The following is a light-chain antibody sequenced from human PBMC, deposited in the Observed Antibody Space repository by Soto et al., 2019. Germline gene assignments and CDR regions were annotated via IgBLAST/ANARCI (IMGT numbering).Light chain of an antibody. V-gene: IGKV3-11*01. J-gene: IGKJ2*01. CDR3: QQRLFWPRFT. CDR2: DAS. Sequence: EIVLTQSPATVSLSPGASATLSCRASQNIHSFLAWYQQRPGQAHRLLIYDASVRATAIPARFNGSGSETEFTLTMTRLGPDDFAVYYGQQRLFWPRFTLGQGTRLEIQ. CDR1: QNIHSF.